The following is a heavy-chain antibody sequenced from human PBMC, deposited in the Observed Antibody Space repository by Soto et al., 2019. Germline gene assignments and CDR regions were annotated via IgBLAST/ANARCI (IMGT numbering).Heavy chain of an antibody. J-gene: IGHJ3*02. CDR3: ARGGRVTMVRGAFDI. CDR2: INAGNGNT. D-gene: IGHD3-10*01. Sequence: ASVKVSCKASGYIFTSYVMHWVRQAPGQRLEWMGWINAGNGNTKYSQKFQGRVTITRDTSASTAYMELSSLRSEDTAVYYCARGGRVTMVRGAFDIWGQGTMVTVSS. V-gene: IGHV1-3*01. CDR1: GYIFTSYV.